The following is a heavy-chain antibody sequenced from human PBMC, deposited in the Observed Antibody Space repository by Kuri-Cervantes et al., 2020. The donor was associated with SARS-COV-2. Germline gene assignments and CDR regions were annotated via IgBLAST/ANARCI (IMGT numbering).Heavy chain of an antibody. V-gene: IGHV3-7*01. CDR2: IKQDGSEK. Sequence: GESLKISCAAPGFTFSSYWMSWVRQAPGKGLEWVANIKQDGSEKYYVDSVKGRFTISRDNAKNSLYLQMNSLRAEDTAVYYCARDQSDSSGWYAEEDYYYYMDVWGKGTTVTVSS. D-gene: IGHD6-19*01. J-gene: IGHJ6*03. CDR1: GFTFSSYW. CDR3: ARDQSDSSGWYAEEDYYYYMDV.